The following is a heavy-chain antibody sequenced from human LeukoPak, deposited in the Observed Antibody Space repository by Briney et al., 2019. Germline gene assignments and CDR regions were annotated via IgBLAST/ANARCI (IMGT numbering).Heavy chain of an antibody. Sequence: SETLSLTCTVSAGSISSSYWSWIRQPPGKGLESIGYIYYNWHTNYNPSLKSRVTISVDTSKNQFTLKLSSVTAADTAVYYCATILPVNYYMDVWGKGTTVTVSS. D-gene: IGHD2-21*01. CDR2: IYYNWHT. CDR3: ATILPVNYYMDV. CDR1: AGSISSSY. J-gene: IGHJ6*03. V-gene: IGHV4-59*01.